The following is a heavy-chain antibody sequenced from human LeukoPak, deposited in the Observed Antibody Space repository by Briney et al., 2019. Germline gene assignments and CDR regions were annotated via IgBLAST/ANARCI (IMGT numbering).Heavy chain of an antibody. D-gene: IGHD2-2*01. V-gene: IGHV3-74*01. CDR3: VRDGLGSVVPAALGFYYFDY. CDR1: GFTFSRYS. Sequence: PGGSLRLSCAASGFTFSRYSMNWVRQAPGKGLVWASRINTDGSSTNYADSVKGRFTISRDNAKNTLYLQMNSLRAEDTAVYYCVRDGLGSVVPAALGFYYFDYWGQGTLVTVSS. J-gene: IGHJ4*02. CDR2: INTDGSST.